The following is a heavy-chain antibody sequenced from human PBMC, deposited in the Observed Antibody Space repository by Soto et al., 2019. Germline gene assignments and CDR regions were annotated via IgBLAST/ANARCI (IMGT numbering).Heavy chain of an antibody. CDR1: GGTFSSYA. D-gene: IGHD4-17*01. CDR2: IIPIFGTA. V-gene: IGHV1-69*13. J-gene: IGHJ6*02. Sequence: ASVKVSCKASGGTFSSYAISWVRQAPGQGLEWMGGIIPIFGTANYAQKFQGRVTITADESTSTAYMELSSLRSEDTAVYYCARILTTVDEYYYYGMDVWGQGTTVTVSS. CDR3: ARILTTVDEYYYYGMDV.